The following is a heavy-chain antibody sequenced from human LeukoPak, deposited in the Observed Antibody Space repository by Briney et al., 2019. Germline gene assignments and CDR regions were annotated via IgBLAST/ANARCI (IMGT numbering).Heavy chain of an antibody. V-gene: IGHV4-31*03. CDR1: GGSISNGAYY. Sequence: PSETLTLSSTVSGGSISNGAYYWSWIRQHPGKGLEWIGYIYYSGSTYYSPSLKSRLTMSVDTSTNQFSLKLSSVTAADTAVYYCARDLGGGSFDFWGEGTLVTVSS. J-gene: IGHJ4*02. CDR2: IYYSGST. D-gene: IGHD2-15*01. CDR3: ARDLGGGSFDF.